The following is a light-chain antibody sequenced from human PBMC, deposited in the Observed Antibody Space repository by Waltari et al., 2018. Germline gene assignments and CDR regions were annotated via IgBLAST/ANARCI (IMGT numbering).Light chain of an antibody. CDR3: FSYAGSNNLV. CDR1: SRHLGSYNY. V-gene: IGLV2-8*01. J-gene: IGLJ2*01. CDR2: EVS. Sequence: QSALTQPPSASGSPGQSVTISSTRTSRHLGSYNYVSWYQHHPHKAPQLRIFEVSQRPSGVPDRFSGSKSGNTASLTVSGLQAEDEADYYCFSYAGSNNLVFGGGTKLTVL.